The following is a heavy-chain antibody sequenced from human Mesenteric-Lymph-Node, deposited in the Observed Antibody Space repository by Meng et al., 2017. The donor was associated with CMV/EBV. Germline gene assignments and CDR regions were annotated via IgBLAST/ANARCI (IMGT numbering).Heavy chain of an antibody. V-gene: IGHV3-23*01. CDR1: GLTFSSYA. D-gene: IGHD3-22*01. Sequence: SCAASGLTFSSYAMSWVRQAPGKGLEWVSGINGNGVNTYYVESVKGRFTIFRDNSKNTLFLQMSSLRVEDTAVYYCTRAPDDNYWFDSWGQGSLVTVSS. CDR2: INGNGVNT. J-gene: IGHJ5*01. CDR3: TRAPDDNYWFDS.